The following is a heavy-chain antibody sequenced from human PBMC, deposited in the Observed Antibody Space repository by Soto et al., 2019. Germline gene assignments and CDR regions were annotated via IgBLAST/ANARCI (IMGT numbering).Heavy chain of an antibody. CDR1: GYTSTSYA. J-gene: IGHJ5*02. CDR3: AREDCSGGSCYNWFDP. Sequence: ASVKVSCKASGYTSTSYAMHWVRQAPGQRLEWMGWINAGNGNTKYSQKFQGRVTITRDTSASTAYMELSSLRSEDTAVYYCAREDCSGGSCYNWFDPWGQGTLVTVSS. CDR2: INAGNGNT. V-gene: IGHV1-3*01. D-gene: IGHD2-15*01.